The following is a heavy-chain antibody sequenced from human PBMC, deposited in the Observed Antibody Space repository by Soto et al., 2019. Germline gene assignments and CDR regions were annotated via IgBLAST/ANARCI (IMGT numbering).Heavy chain of an antibody. D-gene: IGHD1-26*01. CDR3: ARESGSYPGPYYFDY. V-gene: IGHV1-69*13. CDR2: IIPIFGTA. Sequence: GASVKLSCKASGGTFSSYAISCVRQAPGQGLEWMGGIIPIFGTANYAQKFQGRVTITADESTSTAYMELSSLRSEDTAVYYCARESGSYPGPYYFDYWGQGTLVTVSS. CDR1: GGTFSSYA. J-gene: IGHJ4*02.